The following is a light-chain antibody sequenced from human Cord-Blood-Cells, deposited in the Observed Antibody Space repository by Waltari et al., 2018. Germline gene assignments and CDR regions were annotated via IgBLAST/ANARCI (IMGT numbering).Light chain of an antibody. CDR3: CSYAGSSTWV. CDR1: SSDVGSYNL. CDR2: EGS. V-gene: IGLV2-23*01. J-gene: IGLJ3*02. Sequence: QSALTQPASVSGSPGQSITISCTGTSSDVGSYNLVSWYQQHPGKAPKRMIYEGSKRPCGVSNRFSGSKSGNTASLTISGLQAEDESDYYCCSYAGSSTWVFGGGTKLTVL.